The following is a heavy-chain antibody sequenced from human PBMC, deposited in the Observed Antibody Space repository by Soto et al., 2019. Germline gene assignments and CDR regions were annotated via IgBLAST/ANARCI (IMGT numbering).Heavy chain of an antibody. V-gene: IGHV3-33*01. CDR1: GFTFSSYG. D-gene: IGHD2-2*01. J-gene: IGHJ4*02. CDR2: IWYDGSNK. Sequence: QVQLVESGGGVVQPGRSLRLSCAASGFTFSSYGMHWVRQAPGKGLEWVAVIWYDGSNKYYADSVKGRFTISRDNSKNTLYLQINSLRAEDTAVYYCARDSDIVVVPAALDYWGQGTLVTVSS. CDR3: ARDSDIVVVPAALDY.